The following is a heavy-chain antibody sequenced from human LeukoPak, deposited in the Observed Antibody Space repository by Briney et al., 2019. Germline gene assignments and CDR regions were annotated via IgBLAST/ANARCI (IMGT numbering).Heavy chain of an antibody. Sequence: KPSETLSLTCAVYGGSSSGYYWSWIRQPPGKGLEWIGEINHSGSTNYNPSLKSRVTISIDTSKNQFSLKLTSVTAADTAVYYCAREVVRGNSYWGRGTLVTVSS. CDR3: AREVVRGNSY. CDR1: GGSSSGYY. J-gene: IGHJ4*02. D-gene: IGHD3-10*01. CDR2: INHSGST. V-gene: IGHV4-34*01.